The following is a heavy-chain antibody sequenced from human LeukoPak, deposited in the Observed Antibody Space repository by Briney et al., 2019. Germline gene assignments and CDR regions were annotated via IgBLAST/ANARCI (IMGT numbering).Heavy chain of an antibody. D-gene: IGHD6-6*01. J-gene: IGHJ4*02. CDR1: GGPISNY. CDR3: ARDRAAQLTSGFDY. Sequence: SETLSLTCTVSGGPISNYWSWIRQPAGKGLEWIGRIYSSGSTKYSPSLKSRVTISVDTSKSQFSLNMTSVTAADTAVYYCARDRAAQLTSGFDYWGQGTLVTVSS. CDR2: IYSSGST. V-gene: IGHV4-4*07.